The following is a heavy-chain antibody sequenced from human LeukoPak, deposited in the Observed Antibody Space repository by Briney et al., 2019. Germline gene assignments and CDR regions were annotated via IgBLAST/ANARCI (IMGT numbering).Heavy chain of an antibody. J-gene: IGHJ6*03. Sequence: GASVKVSCKASGGTFSSYAISWVRQAPGQGLEWMGGIIPIFGTANYAQKFQGRVTITADESTSTAYMELSSLRSEDTAVYYCAGYYGSGSYPYYYYYMDVWGKGTTVTISS. CDR2: IIPIFGTA. V-gene: IGHV1-69*13. CDR1: GGTFSSYA. CDR3: AGYYGSGSYPYYYYYMDV. D-gene: IGHD3-10*01.